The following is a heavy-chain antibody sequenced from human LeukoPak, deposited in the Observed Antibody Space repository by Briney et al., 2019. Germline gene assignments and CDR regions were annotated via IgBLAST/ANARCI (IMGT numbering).Heavy chain of an antibody. CDR3: ARASGPLGFDY. J-gene: IGHJ4*02. V-gene: IGHV1-8*01. CDR2: MNPNSGNT. Sequence: ASVKVSCKASGYTFTSYDINWVRQATGQGLEWMGWMNPNSGNTGYAQKFQGRVTMTRDTSISTAYMELSRLRSDDTAVYYCARASGPLGFDYWGQETLVTVSS. CDR1: GYTFTSYD.